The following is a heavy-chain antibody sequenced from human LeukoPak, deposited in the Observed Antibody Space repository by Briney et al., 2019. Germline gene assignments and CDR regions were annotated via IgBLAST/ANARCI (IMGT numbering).Heavy chain of an antibody. V-gene: IGHV4-59*08. Sequence: ETLSLTCTVSGGSISSYYWSWIRQPPGKGLEWIGYIYYSGSTNYNPSLKSRVTISVDTSKNQFSLKLSSVTAADTAVYSCARRAAAGLGSFDYWGQGTLVTVSS. CDR1: GGSISSYY. CDR3: ARRAAAGLGSFDY. D-gene: IGHD6-13*01. J-gene: IGHJ4*02. CDR2: IYYSGST.